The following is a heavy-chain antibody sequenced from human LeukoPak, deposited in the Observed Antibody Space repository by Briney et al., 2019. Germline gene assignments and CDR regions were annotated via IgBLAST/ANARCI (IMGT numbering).Heavy chain of an antibody. V-gene: IGHV4-34*01. CDR2: INHSGST. CDR1: GGSFSGYY. Sequence: TSETLSLTCAVYGGSFSGYYWSWIRQPPGKGLEWIGEINHSGSTNYNPSLKSRVTVSVDTSKNQFSLKLSSVTAADTAVYYCARDRVDSQGPAFDIWGQGTMVTVSS. D-gene: IGHD2-15*01. J-gene: IGHJ3*02. CDR3: ARDRVDSQGPAFDI.